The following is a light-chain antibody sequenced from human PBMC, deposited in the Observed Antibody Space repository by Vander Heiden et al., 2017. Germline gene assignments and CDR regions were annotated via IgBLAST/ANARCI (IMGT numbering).Light chain of an antibody. CDR3: QQYGSSSLT. CDR2: GAS. J-gene: IGKJ4*01. CDR1: QSVSSNY. V-gene: IGKV3-20*01. Sequence: EIALTQSPGTLSLSPGERATLSCRASQSVSSNYLAWYQQKPGQAPRLLIYGASSRATGIPDRFSGSGSGTDFTLTISRLEPEDFAVYYCQQYGSSSLTFGGGTKVEIK.